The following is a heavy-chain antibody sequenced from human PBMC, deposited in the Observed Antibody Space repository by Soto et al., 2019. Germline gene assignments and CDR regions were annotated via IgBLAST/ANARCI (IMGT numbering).Heavy chain of an antibody. J-gene: IGHJ3*01. D-gene: IGHD3-16*01. CDR2: INPNSGGT. V-gene: IGHV1-2*02. CDR1: GYTFTGYY. Sequence: ASVKVSCKASGYTFTGYYIHRMRQAPGQGLEWMGWINPNSGGTNYAQKFQGRLTMTRDTSISTAYMELSRLTSDDTVVYYCARDRASSGGNTFDVWGQGTMVTVSS. CDR3: ARDRASSGGNTFDV.